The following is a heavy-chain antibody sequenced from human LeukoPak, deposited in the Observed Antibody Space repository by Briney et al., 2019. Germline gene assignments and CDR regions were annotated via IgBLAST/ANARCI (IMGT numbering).Heavy chain of an antibody. CDR1: GYTFTGYY. CDR3: ARAHQYSSSFYPLLNFDY. CDR2: INPNSGGT. D-gene: IGHD6-6*01. Sequence: ASVKVSCKASGYTFTGYYMHWVRQAPGQGLEWMGRINPNSGGTNYAQKFQGGVTMTRDTSISTAYMELSRLRSDDTAVYYCARAHQYSSSFYPLLNFDYWGQGTLVTVSS. J-gene: IGHJ4*02. V-gene: IGHV1-2*06.